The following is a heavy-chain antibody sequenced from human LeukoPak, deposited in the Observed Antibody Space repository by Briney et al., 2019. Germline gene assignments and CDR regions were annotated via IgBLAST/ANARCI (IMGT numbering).Heavy chain of an antibody. CDR3: ARDYRGVGSGSPFGFDY. Sequence: GASVKVSCKASGHTYTDYYIHWVRQAPGQGLEWMGWINPGSGATNYAQKFQGRVSMTRDTSINTAYMELSRLRSDDTAMYYCARDYRGVGSGSPFGFDYWGQGTLVTVSS. J-gene: IGHJ4*02. D-gene: IGHD3-10*01. CDR1: GHTYTDYY. CDR2: INPGSGAT. V-gene: IGHV1-2*02.